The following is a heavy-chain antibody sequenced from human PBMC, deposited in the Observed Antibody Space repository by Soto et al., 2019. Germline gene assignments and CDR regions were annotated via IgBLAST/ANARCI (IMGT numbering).Heavy chain of an antibody. CDR2: IYYSGST. D-gene: IGHD3-10*01. CDR3: ARYGSGFNWFDP. J-gene: IGHJ5*02. Sequence: PSETLSLTCPVSGESISSSSYYCGWIRQPPGKGLEWIGSIYYSGSTYYNPSLKSRVTISVDTSKNQFSLKLSSVTAADTAVSYCARYGSGFNWFDPWGQGTLVTVSS. V-gene: IGHV4-39*01. CDR1: GESISSSSYY.